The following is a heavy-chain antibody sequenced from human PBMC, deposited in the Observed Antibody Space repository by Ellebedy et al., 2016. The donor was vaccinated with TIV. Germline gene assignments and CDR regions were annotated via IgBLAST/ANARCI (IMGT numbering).Heavy chain of an antibody. CDR1: GFSFRSYW. Sequence: GGSLRLSCAASGFSFRSYWMSWVRQAPGRGLEWVANINQDDSQRYYVESVRGRFTISRDNAKNSLYLQMSSLRAEDTGVYYCATDGSYGDYRSPAHAFEKWGQGTMLIVSS. CDR2: INQDDSQR. D-gene: IGHD4-17*01. J-gene: IGHJ3*02. V-gene: IGHV3-7*01. CDR3: ATDGSYGDYRSPAHAFEK.